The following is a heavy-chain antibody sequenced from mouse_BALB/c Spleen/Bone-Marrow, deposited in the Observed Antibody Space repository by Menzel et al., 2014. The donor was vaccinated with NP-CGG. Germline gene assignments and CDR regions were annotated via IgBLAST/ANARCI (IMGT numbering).Heavy chain of an antibody. Sequence: EVKLLESGPGLVEPSQSLSLPCTVTGYSITSDYACNWIRQFPGNKLEWMGYISYSGSTSYNPSLKSRISITRDTSKNQFFLQLNSVTTEDTATYYCARGRYAMDYWGQGTSVTVSS. J-gene: IGHJ4*01. CDR2: ISYSGST. V-gene: IGHV3-2*02. CDR1: GYSITSDYA. CDR3: ARGRYAMDY.